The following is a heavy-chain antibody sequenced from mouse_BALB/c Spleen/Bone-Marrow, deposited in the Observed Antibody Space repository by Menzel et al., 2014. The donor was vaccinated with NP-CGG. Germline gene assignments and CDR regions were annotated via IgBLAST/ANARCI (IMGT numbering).Heavy chain of an antibody. D-gene: IGHD1-1*01. CDR2: INPDSRTI. V-gene: IGHV4-1*02. J-gene: IGHJ2*01. CDR1: GFDFSRYW. Sequence: EVQLQEPGGGLVQPGGSLKLSCAASGFDFSRYWMSWVRQAPGKGLEWIGEINPDSRTINYSPSLKDKFIISRDNAKNTLYLRLNKVRSEDTALYYCARPDYYGYLNYWGQGTTLTVSS. CDR3: ARPDYYGYLNY.